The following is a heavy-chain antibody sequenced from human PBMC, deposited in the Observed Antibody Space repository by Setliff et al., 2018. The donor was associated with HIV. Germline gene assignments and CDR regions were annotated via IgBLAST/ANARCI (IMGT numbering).Heavy chain of an antibody. CDR1: GGSISSSSYY. V-gene: IGHV4-39*01. J-gene: IGHJ4*02. Sequence: PSETLSLTCSVSGGSISSSSYYWGWIRQPPGKGLEWIGSVYHSGSTYYNPSLKSRVTISVDTSKNQFSPKLSSVTATDTAVYYCARHAIVDTAGRGFDYWGQGTLVTVSS. D-gene: IGHD5-18*01. CDR2: VYHSGST. CDR3: ARHAIVDTAGRGFDY.